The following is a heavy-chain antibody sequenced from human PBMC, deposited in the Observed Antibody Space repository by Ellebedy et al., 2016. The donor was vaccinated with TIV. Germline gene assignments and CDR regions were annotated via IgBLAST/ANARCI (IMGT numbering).Heavy chain of an antibody. V-gene: IGHV1-3*01. Sequence: AASVKVSCKASGYTFTRYAIHWVRQAPGQRFEWMGWINAGNGNTKYSQKFQGRVTITRDTSASTAYVELSSLRSEDTAVYYCARDRDSSSWYFGGYYYYGMDVWGQGTTVTVSS. CDR2: INAGNGNT. CDR3: ARDRDSSSWYFGGYYYYGMDV. CDR1: GYTFTRYA. D-gene: IGHD6-13*01. J-gene: IGHJ6*02.